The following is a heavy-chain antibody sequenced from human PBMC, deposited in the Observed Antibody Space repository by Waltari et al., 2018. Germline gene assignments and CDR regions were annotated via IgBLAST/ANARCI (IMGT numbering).Heavy chain of an antibody. CDR1: GYSFTSNW. CDR3: ARRKDRGAIDY. D-gene: IGHD2-15*01. Sequence: EVLLEQSGVEVKKPGESLKISCKGSGYSFTSNWNAWGRQMPGKGLEWMGIIYPGDSDTRYSPSFQGQVTISADKSISTAYLQWSSLKASDTAIYYCARRKDRGAIDYWGQGTLVTVSS. J-gene: IGHJ4*02. CDR2: IYPGDSDT. V-gene: IGHV5-51*01.